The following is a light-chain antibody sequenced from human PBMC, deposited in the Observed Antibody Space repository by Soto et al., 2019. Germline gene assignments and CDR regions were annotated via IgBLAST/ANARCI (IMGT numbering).Light chain of an antibody. Sequence: DIQMTQSPSSLSVSVGDRVTITCQASRYIGNYLNRYQQKPGKAPKLLINDETSLEMGVPSRFSGCWYGTDFSVTSSSLQPEDIATYYCQEYHSPPITFGQGTRLDI. CDR3: QEYHSPPIT. J-gene: IGKJ5*01. CDR1: RYIGNY. V-gene: IGKV1-33*01. CDR2: DET.